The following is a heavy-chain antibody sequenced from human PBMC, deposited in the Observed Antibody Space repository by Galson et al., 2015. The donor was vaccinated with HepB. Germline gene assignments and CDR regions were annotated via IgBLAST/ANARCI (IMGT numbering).Heavy chain of an antibody. J-gene: IGHJ5*02. Sequence: CAISGDSVSSNSAAWNWIRQSPSRGLEWLGRTYYRSKWYNDYAVSVKSRITINPDTSKNQFSLQLNSVTPEDTAVYYCARVGRITGITGTDWLDPWGQGTLVTVSS. V-gene: IGHV6-1*01. D-gene: IGHD1-20*01. CDR1: GDSVSSNSAA. CDR2: TYYRSKWYN. CDR3: ARVGRITGITGTDWLDP.